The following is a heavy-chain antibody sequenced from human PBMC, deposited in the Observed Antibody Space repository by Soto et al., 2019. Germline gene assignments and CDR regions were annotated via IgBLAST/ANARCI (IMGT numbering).Heavy chain of an antibody. V-gene: IGHV4-30-2*01. J-gene: IGHJ6*04. CDR2: IYHSGTT. CDR1: GGSISSDSYS. CDR3: AGYDSGNYYYGMDV. D-gene: IGHD3-10*01. Sequence: SETLSLTCAVSGGSISSDSYSWSWIRQPPGKGLEWIGYIYHSGTTYYNPSLRSRVTISVDRSKNQFSLNLTSVTAAGTAAYYCAGYDSGNYYYGMDVWGEGTKVTVSS.